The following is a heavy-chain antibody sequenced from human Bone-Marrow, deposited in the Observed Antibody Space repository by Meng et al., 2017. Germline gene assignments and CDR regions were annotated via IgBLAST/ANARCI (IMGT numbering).Heavy chain of an antibody. Sequence: GESLKISCAASGFTFSSYSMNWVRQAPGKGLEWVSSISSSSYIYYADSVKGRFTISRDNAKNSLYLQMNSLRAEDTAVYYCARDVNNDYGDYFDYWGQGTLVTVSS. CDR1: GFTFSSYS. J-gene: IGHJ4*02. D-gene: IGHD4-17*01. CDR3: ARDVNNDYGDYFDY. V-gene: IGHV3-21*01. CDR2: ISSSSYI.